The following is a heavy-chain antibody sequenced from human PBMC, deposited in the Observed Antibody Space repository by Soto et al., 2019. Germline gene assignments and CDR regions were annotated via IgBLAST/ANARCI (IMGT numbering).Heavy chain of an antibody. Sequence: SETLSLTCAVYGGSFSGYYWSWIRQPPGKGLEWIGEINHSGSTNYNPSLKSRVTISVDTSKNQFSLKLSSVTAADTAVYYCARVRKYYYDSSGYYSRLPTYGMDVWGQGTTVTVSS. CDR1: GGSFSGYY. D-gene: IGHD3-22*01. CDR2: INHSGST. J-gene: IGHJ6*02. CDR3: ARVRKYYYDSSGYYSRLPTYGMDV. V-gene: IGHV4-34*01.